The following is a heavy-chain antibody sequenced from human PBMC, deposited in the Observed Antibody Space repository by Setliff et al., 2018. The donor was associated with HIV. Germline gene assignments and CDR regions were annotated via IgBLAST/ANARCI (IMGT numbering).Heavy chain of an antibody. J-gene: IGHJ4*02. CDR2: ISVYNGNT. CDR1: GYTFNDYG. D-gene: IGHD6-13*01. CDR3: ARVTPHIAGLGWFYFDY. V-gene: IGHV1-18*01. Sequence: ASVKVSCKASGYTFNDYGISWVRQAPAQGLEWMGWISVYNGNTNYAQKGQGRVTMTTDTSTSTAYMELRSLRSDDTAVYYCARVTPHIAGLGWFYFDYWGQGTLVTVSS.